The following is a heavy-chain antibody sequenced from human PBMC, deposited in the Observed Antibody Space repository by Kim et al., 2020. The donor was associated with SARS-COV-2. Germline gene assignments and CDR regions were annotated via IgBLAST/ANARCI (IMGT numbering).Heavy chain of an antibody. Sequence: TDSVKGRFTVSRHTSNNSLYLQMNSLRPEDTAVYYCATVSGQHSYYYMDVWGEGTTVTVS. V-gene: IGHV3-53*04. CDR3: ATVSGQHSYYYMDV. D-gene: IGHD3-10*01. J-gene: IGHJ6*03.